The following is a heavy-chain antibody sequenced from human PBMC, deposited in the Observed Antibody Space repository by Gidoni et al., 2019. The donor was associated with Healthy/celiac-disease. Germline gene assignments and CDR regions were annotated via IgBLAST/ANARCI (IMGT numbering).Heavy chain of an antibody. CDR2: IYPGDSDT. Sequence: EVQLVQSGAEVKKPGESLKISCKGSGYSFTSYWIGWVRQMPGKGLEWLGIIYPGDSDTRYSPSFQGQVTISADKSISTAYLQWSSLKASDTAMYYCARHGGYCSSTSCDEGVDYWGQGTLVTVSS. V-gene: IGHV5-51*01. CDR3: ARHGGYCSSTSCDEGVDY. D-gene: IGHD2-2*01. CDR1: GYSFTSYW. J-gene: IGHJ4*02.